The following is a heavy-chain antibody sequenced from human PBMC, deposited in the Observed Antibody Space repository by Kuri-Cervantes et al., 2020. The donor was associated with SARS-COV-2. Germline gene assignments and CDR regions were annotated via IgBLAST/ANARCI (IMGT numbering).Heavy chain of an antibody. CDR1: GGSISSSSYY. V-gene: IGHV4-39*07. D-gene: IGHD2-21*01. CDR2: IYYSGST. J-gene: IGHJ4*02. CDR3: ARVGVVIAIPDY. Sequence: GSLRLSCTVSGGSISSSSYYWGWIRQPPGKGLEWIGSIYYSGSTYYNPSLKSRVTISVDTSKNQLSLKLSSVTAADTAVYYCARVGVVIAIPDYWGQGTLVTVSS.